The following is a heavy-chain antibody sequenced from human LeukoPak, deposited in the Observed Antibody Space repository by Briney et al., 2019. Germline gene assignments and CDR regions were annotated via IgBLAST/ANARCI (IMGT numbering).Heavy chain of an antibody. V-gene: IGHV4-59*01. CDR2: IYYSGST. D-gene: IGHD5-24*01. J-gene: IGHJ6*03. CDR3: ARGERWLQLGYMDV. Sequence: SETLSLTCTVSAGSISSYYWSWIRQPPGKGLEWIGYIYYSGSTNYNPSLKSRVTISVDTSKNQFSLKLSSVTAADTAVYYCARGERWLQLGYMDVWGKGTTVTVSS. CDR1: AGSISSYY.